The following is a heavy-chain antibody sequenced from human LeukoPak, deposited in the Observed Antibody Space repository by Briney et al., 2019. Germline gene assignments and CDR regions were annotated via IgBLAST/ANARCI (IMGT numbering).Heavy chain of an antibody. V-gene: IGHV4-34*01. CDR1: GGSFSGYY. D-gene: IGHD2-8*01. J-gene: IGHJ6*02. Sequence: SETLSLTCAVYGGSFSGYYWSWIRQPPGKGLEWIGEINHSGSTNYNPSLKSRVTISVDTSKNQFSLKLSSVTAADTAVYYCARDCVMVGSTGYYYYGMDVWGQGTTVTVSS. CDR2: INHSGST. CDR3: ARDCVMVGSTGYYYYGMDV.